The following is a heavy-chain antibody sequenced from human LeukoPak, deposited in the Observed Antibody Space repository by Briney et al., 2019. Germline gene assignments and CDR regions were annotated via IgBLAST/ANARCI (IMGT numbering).Heavy chain of an antibody. Sequence: ETLSLTCGVSGVSINTWCYYWPWVRQARGKGLERVSGISANGGTTYYADSVKGRFTTSRDNSKNTLYLQMNSLRAEDTAVYYCAKADYDRSGYSFARIFQHWGQGTLVTVSS. CDR3: AKADYDRSGYSFARIFQH. D-gene: IGHD3-22*01. V-gene: IGHV3-23*01. CDR2: ISANGGTT. CDR1: GVSINTWCYY. J-gene: IGHJ1*01.